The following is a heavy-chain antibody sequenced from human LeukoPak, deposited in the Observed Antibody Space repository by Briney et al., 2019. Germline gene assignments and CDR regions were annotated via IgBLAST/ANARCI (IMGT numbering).Heavy chain of an antibody. V-gene: IGHV3-33*01. J-gene: IGHJ3*02. D-gene: IGHD1-14*01. CDR1: GFTFSSYG. CDR3: ARLRNDAFDI. CDR2: IWYDGSNK. Sequence: GGSLRLSCAASGFTFSSYGMHWVRRAPGKGLEWVAVIWYDGSNKYYVDSVKGRFTISRDNSKSTLYLQMNSLRAEDTAVYYYARLRNDAFDIWGQGTVVTVSS.